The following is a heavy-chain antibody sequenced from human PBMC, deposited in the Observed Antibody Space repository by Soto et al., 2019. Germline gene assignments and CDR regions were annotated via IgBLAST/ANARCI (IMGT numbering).Heavy chain of an antibody. CDR2: INPNSGGT. J-gene: IGHJ4*02. CDR1: GYTFTGYY. D-gene: IGHD6-13*01. Sequence: ASVKVSCKASGYTFTGYYMHWVRQAPGQGLEWMGWINPNSGGTNYAQKFQGWVTMTRDTSISTAYMELSRLRSDDTAVYYCARSMAAAGTQEIDYWGQGTLVTVSS. CDR3: ARSMAAAGTQEIDY. V-gene: IGHV1-2*04.